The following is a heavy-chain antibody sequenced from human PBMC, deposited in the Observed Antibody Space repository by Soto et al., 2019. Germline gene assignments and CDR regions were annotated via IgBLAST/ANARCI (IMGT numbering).Heavy chain of an antibody. CDR3: ARAATQIPYYDILTGYPSPYFDY. V-gene: IGHV4-34*01. J-gene: IGHJ4*02. CDR2: INHSGST. CDR1: GGSFSGYY. Sequence: SETLSLTCAVYGGSFSGYYWSWIRQPPGKGLEWNGEINHSGSTNYNPSLKSRVTISVDTSKNQFSLKLSSVTAADTAVYYCARAATQIPYYDILTGYPSPYFDYWGQGTLVTVSS. D-gene: IGHD3-9*01.